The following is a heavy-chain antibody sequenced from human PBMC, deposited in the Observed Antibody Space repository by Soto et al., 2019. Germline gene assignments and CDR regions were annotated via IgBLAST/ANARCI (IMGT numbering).Heavy chain of an antibody. CDR1: GYTFTSYA. V-gene: IGHV1-3*01. J-gene: IGHJ6*02. CDR3: ASGNHPRVDELENGMDV. Sequence: ASVKVSCKASGYTFTSYAMHWVRQAPGQGLEWMGWINAGKGNTKYSQKFQGRVTITRDTTASTAYMELSSLRSEDTAVDYCASGNHPRVDELENGMDVWGQGTTVTVSS. D-gene: IGHD6-6*01. CDR2: INAGKGNT.